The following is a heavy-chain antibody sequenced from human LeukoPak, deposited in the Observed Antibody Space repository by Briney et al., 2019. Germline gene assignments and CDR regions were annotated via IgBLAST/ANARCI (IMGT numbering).Heavy chain of an antibody. CDR1: GFTFSSYG. CDR2: ISYDGSNK. J-gene: IGHJ4*02. Sequence: GGSLRHSCAASGFTFSSYGMHWVRQAPGKGLEWVAVISYDGSNKYYADSVKGRFTISRDNSKNTLYLQMNSLRAEDTAVYYCAKIRTVAGFDYWGQGTLVTVSS. CDR3: AKIRTVAGFDY. D-gene: IGHD6-19*01. V-gene: IGHV3-30*18.